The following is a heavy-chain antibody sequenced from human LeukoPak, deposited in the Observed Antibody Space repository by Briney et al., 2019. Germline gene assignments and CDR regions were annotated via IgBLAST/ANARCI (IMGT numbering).Heavy chain of an antibody. CDR3: AKGDYGDYFDY. J-gene: IGHJ4*02. V-gene: IGHV3-23*01. Sequence: GGSLRLSCAASGFTFSTYAMSWVRQAPGKGLEWVSAIRGSGGSTYYADSVKGRFTISRDNSKNTLYLQMNSLRAEDTAVYYCAKGDYGDYFDYWGQGTLVTVSS. CDR1: GFTFSTYA. D-gene: IGHD4-17*01. CDR2: IRGSGGST.